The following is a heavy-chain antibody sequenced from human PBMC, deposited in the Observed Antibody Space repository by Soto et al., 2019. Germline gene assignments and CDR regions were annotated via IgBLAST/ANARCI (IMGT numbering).Heavy chain of an antibody. J-gene: IGHJ6*03. D-gene: IGHD1-7*01. V-gene: IGHV3-33*01. CDR3: ARDQRWDYPPHYMDV. CDR2: IWYDGSNK. Sequence: GGSLRLSCAASGFTFSSYGMHWVRQAPGKGLEWVAVIWYDGSNKYYADSVKGRFTISRDNSKNTLYLQMNSLRAEDTAVYYCARDQRWDYPPHYMDVWGKGTTVTVSS. CDR1: GFTFSSYG.